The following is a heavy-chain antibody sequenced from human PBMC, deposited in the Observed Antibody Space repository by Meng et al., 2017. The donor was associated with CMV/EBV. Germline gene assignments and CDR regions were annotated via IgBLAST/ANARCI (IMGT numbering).Heavy chain of an antibody. CDR3: ARGGYDFWSGYYDY. J-gene: IGHJ4*02. V-gene: IGHV4-59*01. D-gene: IGHD3-3*01. Sequence: SETLSLTCTVSGGSISSYYWSWIRQPPGKGLEWIGYIYYSGSTNYNPSLKSRVTISVDTSKNQFSLKLSSVTAADTAVYYCARGGYDFWSGYYDYWGQGTLVTVSS. CDR1: GGSISSYY. CDR2: IYYSGST.